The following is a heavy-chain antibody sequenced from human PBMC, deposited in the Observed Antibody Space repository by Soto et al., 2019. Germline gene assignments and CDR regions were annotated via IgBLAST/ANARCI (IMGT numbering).Heavy chain of an antibody. Sequence: QGQLVESGGGVVQPGRSLRLSCAASGFIFSSFGMHWVRQAPGKGLEWVAVIWYHGNSMYYAESVKGRFTVCRDNAKKMLYFHINTLRADDVAVYFCTCQNSGHRDYWRQGSLVTVSS. J-gene: IGHJ4*02. CDR2: IWYHGNSM. CDR3: TCQNSGHRDY. D-gene: IGHD5-12*01. CDR1: GFIFSSFG. V-gene: IGHV3-33*01.